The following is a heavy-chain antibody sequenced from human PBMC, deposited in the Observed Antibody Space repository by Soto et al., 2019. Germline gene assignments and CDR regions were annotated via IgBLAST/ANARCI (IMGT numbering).Heavy chain of an antibody. D-gene: IGHD3-16*02. CDR3: AKGGGSYRLFDS. CDR2: ISGSGGGT. J-gene: IGHJ4*02. CDR1: GFTFSTYA. Sequence: EVQLLESGGGLVQPGGSPRLSCAASGFTFSTYAMNWVRQAPGKGLEWVSGISGSGGGTYYADSVMGRFTISRDNSKNTLYLQMNSLRGEDTAVYYCAKGGGSYRLFDSWGQGTLVTVDS. V-gene: IGHV3-23*01.